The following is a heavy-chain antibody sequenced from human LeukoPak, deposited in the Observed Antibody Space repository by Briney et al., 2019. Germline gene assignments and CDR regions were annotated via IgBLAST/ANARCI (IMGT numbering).Heavy chain of an antibody. J-gene: IGHJ5*02. V-gene: IGHV1-18*01. CDR1: GYTFTSYG. Sequence: ASVKVSCKASGYTFTSYGISWVRQAPGQGLEWMGWISAYNGNTNYAQKLQGRVTMTTDTSTSTAYMELRSLRSDDTAVYYCASGGDYVGRRNWFDPWGQGTLVTVSS. D-gene: IGHD4-17*01. CDR2: ISAYNGNT. CDR3: ASGGDYVGRRNWFDP.